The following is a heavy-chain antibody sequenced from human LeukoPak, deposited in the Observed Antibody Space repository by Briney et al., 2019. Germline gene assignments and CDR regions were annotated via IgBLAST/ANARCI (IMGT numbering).Heavy chain of an antibody. CDR3: ARDLRLLYSGIYYEFFDF. J-gene: IGHJ4*02. CDR2: INSDGSST. Sequence: KPGGSLRLSCAASGFTFSSYWMLWVRHAPGKGLMWVSRINSDGSSTMYADSVKGRFTISRDNAKNTLYMQLNSLRAEDTAVYYCARDLRLLYSGIYYEFFDFWGQGTLVTVSS. CDR1: GFTFSSYW. D-gene: IGHD1-26*01. V-gene: IGHV3-74*03.